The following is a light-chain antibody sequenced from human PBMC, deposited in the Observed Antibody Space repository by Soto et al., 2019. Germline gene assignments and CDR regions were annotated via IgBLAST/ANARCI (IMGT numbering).Light chain of an antibody. J-gene: IGKJ4*01. Sequence: DIQMTQSPSSLSASVGDRVTITCRASQGISNYLAWYQQIPGKVPKLLISAASTLQSGVLSRFSGSGSGTDFTLTISSLQPEDVATYYCQEYTNVPAFGGGTKVEIK. CDR3: QEYTNVPA. CDR2: AAS. V-gene: IGKV1-27*01. CDR1: QGISNY.